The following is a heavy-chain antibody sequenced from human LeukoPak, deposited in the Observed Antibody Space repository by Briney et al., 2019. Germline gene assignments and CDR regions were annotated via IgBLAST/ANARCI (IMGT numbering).Heavy chain of an antibody. D-gene: IGHD2-15*01. CDR3: ARNLFGCSESNCTSDDS. J-gene: IGHJ4*02. V-gene: IGHV3-53*01. Sequence: GGSLRLSCAASGFSVSINYMSWVRQAPGKGLEWVSIIYNGGGRNYADSVKGRFTISRDNSKNMLYLQMNSVRAEDTAVYYCARNLFGCSESNCTSDDSWGQGTLVTVPS. CDR2: IYNGGGR. CDR1: GFSVSINY.